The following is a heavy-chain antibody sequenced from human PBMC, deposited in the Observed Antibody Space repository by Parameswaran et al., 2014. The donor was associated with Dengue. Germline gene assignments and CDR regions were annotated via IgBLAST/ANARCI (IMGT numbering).Heavy chain of an antibody. J-gene: IGHJ4*02. CDR3: VRGFLTSPGIDY. D-gene: IGHD2/OR15-2a*01. Sequence: CVRQAPGQGLEWMGWININTGNPTYAQGFTGRFVFSLDPSVSTAYLQISSLKAEDSAVYYCVRGFLTSPGIDYWGQGTLVTVSS. V-gene: IGHV7-4-1*02. CDR2: ININTGNP.